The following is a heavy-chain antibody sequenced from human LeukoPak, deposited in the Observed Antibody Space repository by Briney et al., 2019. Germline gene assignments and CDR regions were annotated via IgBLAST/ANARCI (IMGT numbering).Heavy chain of an antibody. CDR1: GGSISSGSYF. Sequence: SQTLSLTCTVSGGSISSGSYFWTWIRQPAGKRLECIGRINTSGSTNYNPSLKSRVTISVDTSKNQFSLKLSSVTAADTAVFFCAREGYTSSWYSGYYYFDYWGQGTLVTVSS. D-gene: IGHD6-13*01. J-gene: IGHJ4*02. CDR3: AREGYTSSWYSGYYYFDY. CDR2: INTSGST. V-gene: IGHV4-61*02.